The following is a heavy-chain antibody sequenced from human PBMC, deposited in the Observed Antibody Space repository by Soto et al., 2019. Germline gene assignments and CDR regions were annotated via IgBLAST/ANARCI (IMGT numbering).Heavy chain of an antibody. CDR1: GYTFNAYY. J-gene: IGHJ6*02. V-gene: IGHV1-2*02. CDR2: VNPNSGGT. Sequence: ASVKVSCKASGYTFNAYYINWMRQAPGQGLEWVGWVNPNSGGTHYAQKFQGRVTMTRDTSISTAYMEVSRLTSDDTAVYYCAKVIEPGYYYYGMDVWGQGTTVTVSS. CDR3: AKVIEPGYYYYGMDV.